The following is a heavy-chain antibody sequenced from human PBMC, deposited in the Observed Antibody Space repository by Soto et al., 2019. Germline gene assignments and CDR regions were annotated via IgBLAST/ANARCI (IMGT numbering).Heavy chain of an antibody. J-gene: IGHJ3*02. CDR2: IYYSGST. V-gene: IGHV4-31*03. CDR3: SRTMMTSNAFDI. CDR1: GGSISSGGYY. Sequence: SETLSLTCTVSGGSISSGGYYWNWIRQHPGKGLEWIGYIYYSGSTYYNPSLKSRVSISVDTSKNHFSLKLSSVTAADTAVYYCSRTMMTSNAFDIWCQATMVTVS. D-gene: IGHD3-16*01.